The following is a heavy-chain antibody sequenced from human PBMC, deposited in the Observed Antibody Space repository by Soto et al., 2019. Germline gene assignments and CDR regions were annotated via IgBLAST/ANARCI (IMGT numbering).Heavy chain of an antibody. D-gene: IGHD1-1*01. CDR2: ISGSGATT. CDR1: GFSFRSYE. CDR3: TKGGIPRRYNIPKVDFDY. V-gene: IGHV3-23*01. Sequence: GGSLRLSCAVSGFSFRSYEMNWVRQAPGKGLEWISAISGSGATTYYPDSVKGRFTISRDNSKNTLYLQMNNLRADDTAVYYCTKGGIPRRYNIPKVDFDYWGQGSLVTVSS. J-gene: IGHJ4*02.